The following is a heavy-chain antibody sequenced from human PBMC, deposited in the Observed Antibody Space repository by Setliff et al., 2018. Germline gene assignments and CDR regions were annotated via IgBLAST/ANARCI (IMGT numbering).Heavy chain of an antibody. J-gene: IGHJ5*02. CDR3: ARDRRGGYGAINWFDP. Sequence: SETLSLTCTVSGGSISSSNWWTWVRQPPGKGLEWMGEIYHSGSTYYNPSLKSRLRVSMDSSKNQFYLDLSSVTAADTAVYYCARDRRGGYGAINWFDPWGQGTLVTVSS. D-gene: IGHD3-16*01. CDR1: GGSISSSNW. V-gene: IGHV4-4*02. CDR2: IYHSGST.